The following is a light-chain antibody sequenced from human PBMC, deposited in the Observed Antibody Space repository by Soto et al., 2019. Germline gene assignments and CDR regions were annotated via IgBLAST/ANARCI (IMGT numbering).Light chain of an antibody. V-gene: IGLV2-14*01. CDR1: SSDVGGYNY. CDR3: SSYTSSSTYV. Sequence: QSALTQPASVSLSPGQSITISCTGTSSDVGGYNYVSWYQQHPGKAPKLMIYEVSNRPSGVSNRFSGSKSGNTASLTISGLQAEDEADYYCSSYTSSSTYVFGTGTKVTV. CDR2: EVS. J-gene: IGLJ1*01.